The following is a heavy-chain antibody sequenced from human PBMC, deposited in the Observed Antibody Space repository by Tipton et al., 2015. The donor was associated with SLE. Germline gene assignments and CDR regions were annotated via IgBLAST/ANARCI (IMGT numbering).Heavy chain of an antibody. V-gene: IGHV3-23*01. CDR2: ICGHGDNT. CDR3: AKRVAYSSSSAYFDY. CDR1: GFTFSNYD. J-gene: IGHJ4*02. D-gene: IGHD6-6*01. Sequence: SLRLSCAASGFTFSNYDMSWVRQAPGKGLEWVSVICGHGDNTYYPDSVKGRFTISRDISKSTLYLQMNNLRAEDTAVYYCAKRVAYSSSSAYFDYWGQGTIVTVSP.